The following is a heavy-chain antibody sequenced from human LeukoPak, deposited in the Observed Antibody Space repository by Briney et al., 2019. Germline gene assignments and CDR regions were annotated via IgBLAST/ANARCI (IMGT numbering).Heavy chain of an antibody. D-gene: IGHD2-15*01. V-gene: IGHV3-30*18. CDR3: AKGGCHLCDY. J-gene: IGHJ4*02. CDR1: GFTFSSYG. CDR2: VSYDGSNK. Sequence: GGSLRLSCAASGFTFSSYGMHWVRQAPGKGLEWVAVVSYDGSNKYYADSVKGRFTISRDNSKNTLYLQMNSLRAEDTAVYYCAKGGCHLCDYWGQGTLVTVSS.